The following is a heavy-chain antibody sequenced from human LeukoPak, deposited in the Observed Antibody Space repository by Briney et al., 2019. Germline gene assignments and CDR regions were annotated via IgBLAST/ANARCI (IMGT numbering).Heavy chain of an antibody. Sequence: SETLSLTCAVYGGSFSGYYWSWIRQPPGKGLEWIGEINHSGSTNYSPSLKSRVTISVDTSKNQFSLKLSSVTAADTAVYYCARGLYHSAKCSSTSCYTIDPWGQGTLVTVSS. D-gene: IGHD2-2*02. CDR2: INHSGST. CDR3: ARGLYHSAKCSSTSCYTIDP. J-gene: IGHJ5*02. V-gene: IGHV4-34*01. CDR1: GGSFSGYY.